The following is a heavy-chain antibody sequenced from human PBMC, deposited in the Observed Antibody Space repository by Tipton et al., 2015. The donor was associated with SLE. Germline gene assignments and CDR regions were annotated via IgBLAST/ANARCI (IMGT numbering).Heavy chain of an antibody. Sequence: TLSLTCTVFGDSISSRCYQWGWIRQPPGKGLECIGRISYSENTYYDPSLRRRVTTSIDTSKNRFSLKLSCVTAADTAVYYCARVGTSGTAGPTDFDIWGQGTMVTVSS. CDR3: ARVGTSGTAGPTDFDI. D-gene: IGHD1-1*01. CDR2: ISYSENT. V-gene: IGHV4-39*07. CDR1: GDSISSRCYQ. J-gene: IGHJ3*02.